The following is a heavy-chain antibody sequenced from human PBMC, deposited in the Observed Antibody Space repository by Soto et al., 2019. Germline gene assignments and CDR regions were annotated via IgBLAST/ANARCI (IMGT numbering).Heavy chain of an antibody. CDR1: GYTFTSYG. V-gene: IGHV1-18*01. CDR3: ARQGYYNSTRCRHYEYYGMDV. D-gene: IGHD2-2*01. Sequence: QVQLVQSGAEVKKPGASVKVSCKASGYTFTSYGISWVRQAPGQGLEGMGWISAYNGNTNYAQKQQGRVTRDANTATSRAYMERSSLGSDDTASYYSARQGYYNSTRCRHYEYYGMDVWGEGTTVNVSS. CDR2: ISAYNGNT. J-gene: IGHJ6*04.